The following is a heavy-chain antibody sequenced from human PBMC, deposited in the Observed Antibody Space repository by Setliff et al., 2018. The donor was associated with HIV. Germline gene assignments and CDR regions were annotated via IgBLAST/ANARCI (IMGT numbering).Heavy chain of an antibody. D-gene: IGHD3-22*01. Sequence: SETLSLTCTVSGDSINSHYWTWIRQPPGKGLEWIGYIYYSGLTSYNPSLKSRVTISVDTSKNQFSLSLISMTAADSAVYYCARLGDNSDWRSNYFFYYMDVWGKGTTVTVSS. CDR1: GDSINSHY. CDR3: ARLGDNSDWRSNYFFYYMDV. V-gene: IGHV4-59*08. J-gene: IGHJ6*03. CDR2: IYYSGLT.